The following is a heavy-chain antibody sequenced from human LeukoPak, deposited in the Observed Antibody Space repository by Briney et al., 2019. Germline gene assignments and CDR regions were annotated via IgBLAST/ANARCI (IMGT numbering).Heavy chain of an antibody. J-gene: IGHJ3*02. CDR1: GGSFSGYY. Sequence: TSETLSLTCAVYGGSFSGYYWSWIRQPPGKGLEWIGEINHSGSTNYNPSLKSRVTISVDTSKNQFSLKLSSVTAADTAVYYCARQGEDYRDAFDIWGQGTMVTVSS. CDR3: ARQGEDYRDAFDI. CDR2: INHSGST. D-gene: IGHD3-10*01. V-gene: IGHV4-34*01.